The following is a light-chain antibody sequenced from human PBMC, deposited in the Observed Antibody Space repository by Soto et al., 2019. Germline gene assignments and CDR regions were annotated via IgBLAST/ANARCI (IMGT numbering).Light chain of an antibody. CDR2: GTS. CDR1: QSVSSN. V-gene: IGKV3-15*01. Sequence: ETVMTQSPATLSVSPGERATLSCRASQSVSSNLARFQQKPGQAPRLLIYGTSTRATGIPARFSGSGSGTEFTLTISNLQSEDFAVYYCQQYNNWPPITFGQGTRLEIK. J-gene: IGKJ5*01. CDR3: QQYNNWPPIT.